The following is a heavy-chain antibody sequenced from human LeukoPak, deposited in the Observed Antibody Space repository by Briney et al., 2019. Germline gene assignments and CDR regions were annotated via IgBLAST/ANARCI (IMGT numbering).Heavy chain of an antibody. D-gene: IGHD6-19*01. V-gene: IGHV3-9*01. CDR3: AKTPYQYSSGWYYFDY. J-gene: IGHJ4*02. Sequence: GRSLRLSCAASGFTFDDYAMPWVRQAPGEGLEWVSGISWNSGSIGYADSVKGRFTISRDNAKNSLYLQMNSLRAEDTALYYCAKTPYQYSSGWYYFDYWGQGTLVTVSS. CDR1: GFTFDDYA. CDR2: ISWNSGSI.